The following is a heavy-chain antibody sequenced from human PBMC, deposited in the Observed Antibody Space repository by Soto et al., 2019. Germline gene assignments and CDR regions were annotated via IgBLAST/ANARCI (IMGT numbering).Heavy chain of an antibody. CDR2: ISSGTTYF. CDR3: ARGDGTGLHSSGWSPRF. J-gene: IGHJ4*02. CDR1: GFTFSIST. V-gene: IGHV3-21*01. D-gene: IGHD6-13*01. Sequence: EVQLVESGGGLVKPGGSLTLSCAASGFTFSISTMSWVRQAPGKRLEWVSSISSGTTYFYYADSVKGRFSISRDNAKHSLYLQMNSLRVEDMAVYFCARGDGTGLHSSGWSPRFWGQGTLVTVSS.